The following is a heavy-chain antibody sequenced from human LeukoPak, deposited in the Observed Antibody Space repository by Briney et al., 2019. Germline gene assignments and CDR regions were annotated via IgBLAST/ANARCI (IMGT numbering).Heavy chain of an antibody. V-gene: IGHV4-59*08. J-gene: IGHJ5*02. CDR2: IYYSGST. CDR1: GGSISSYY. CDR3: AYSFRRFGEFDN. D-gene: IGHD3-10*01. Sequence: SETLSLTCTVSGGSISSYYWSWIRQPPGKGLEWIGYIYYSGSTYYNPSLKSRLTISLDTSNHQFSLRLNSVTAADTAVYYCAYSFRRFGEFDNWGRGTLVTVS.